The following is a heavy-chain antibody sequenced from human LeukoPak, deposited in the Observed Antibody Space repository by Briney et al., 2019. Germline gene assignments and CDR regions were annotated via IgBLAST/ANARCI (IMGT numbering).Heavy chain of an antibody. CDR2: ISAYNGNT. J-gene: IGHJ4*02. D-gene: IGHD2-2*01. CDR3: ARGRDIVVVPAASSDFDY. Sequence: GASVKVSCKASGYIFTSYGISWVRQAPGQGLEWMGWISAYNGNTNYAQKLQGRVTMTTDTSTSTAYMELRSLRSDDTAVYYCARGRDIVVVPAASSDFDYWGQGTLVTVSS. V-gene: IGHV1-18*01. CDR1: GYIFTSYG.